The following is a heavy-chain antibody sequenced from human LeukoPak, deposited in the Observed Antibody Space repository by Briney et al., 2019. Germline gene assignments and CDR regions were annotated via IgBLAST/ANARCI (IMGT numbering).Heavy chain of an antibody. CDR1: GVTFSSYA. CDR3: ARAARGYRDQFYYIHV. J-gene: IGHJ6*03. D-gene: IGHD3-22*01. Sequence: SLRLSCTASGVTFSSYAISWVRQAPGQGLEWISRIIPIFDTANYAQTFKGRFTITGDKSTTTVYMQMSSLRSEDTAVYYCARAARGYRDQFYYIHVWGKGTTVTVSS. CDR2: IIPIFDTA. V-gene: IGHV1-69*06.